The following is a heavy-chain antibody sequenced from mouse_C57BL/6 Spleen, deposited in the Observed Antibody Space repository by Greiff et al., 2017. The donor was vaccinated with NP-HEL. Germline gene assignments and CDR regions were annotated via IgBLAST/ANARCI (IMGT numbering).Heavy chain of an antibody. V-gene: IGHV1-82*01. CDR1: GYAFSSSW. Sequence: QVQLKESGPELVKPGASVKISCKASGYAFSSSWMNWVKQRPGKGLEWIGRIYPGDGDTNYNGKFKGKATLTADKSSSTAYMQLSSLTSEDSAVYFCAREGIYDGYYYFDYWGQGTTLTVSS. CDR3: AREGIYDGYYYFDY. J-gene: IGHJ2*01. D-gene: IGHD2-3*01. CDR2: IYPGDGDT.